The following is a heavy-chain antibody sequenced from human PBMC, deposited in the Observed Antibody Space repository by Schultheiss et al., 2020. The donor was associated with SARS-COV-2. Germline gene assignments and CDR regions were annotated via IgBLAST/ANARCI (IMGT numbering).Heavy chain of an antibody. J-gene: IGHJ4*02. CDR1: GFTFSSYD. CDR2: IGTAGDT. Sequence: GGSLRLSCAASGFTFSSYDMHWVRQATGKGLEWVSAIGTAGDTYYPGSVKGRFTISRDNSRNTVDLQMNSLRAEDTAVYHCAREGYSSGRCGIFDKWGQGSLVTVSS. V-gene: IGHV3-13*01. CDR3: AREGYSSGRCGIFDK. D-gene: IGHD2-15*01.